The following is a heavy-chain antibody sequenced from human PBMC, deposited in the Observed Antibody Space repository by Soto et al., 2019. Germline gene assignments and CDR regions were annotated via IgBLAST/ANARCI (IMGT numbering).Heavy chain of an antibody. V-gene: IGHV1-8*01. CDR3: ARVASGAGTTDAFDF. CDR2: MNPNSGNT. CDR1: GYTFTSYD. Sequence: ASVKVSCKASGYTFTSYDINWVRQATGQGLEWMGWMNPNSGNTGYAQKFQGRVTMTRNTAISTAYMELSSLRSEDTAVDYCARVASGAGTTDAFDFWGQGTMVTVSS. D-gene: IGHD1-1*01. J-gene: IGHJ3*01.